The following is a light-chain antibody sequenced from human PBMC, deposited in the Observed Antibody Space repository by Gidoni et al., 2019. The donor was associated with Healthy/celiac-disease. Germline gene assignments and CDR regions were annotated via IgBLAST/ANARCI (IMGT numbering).Light chain of an antibody. V-gene: IGKV3-11*01. Sequence: IVLTQSPATLSLSPGERATLSCRARQSVSSYLAWYQQKPGQAPRLLIYDASTRATGIPARFSGSGSGTDFTLTISSLEPEDFAVYYCQQRSDWPGTFGQGTKVEIK. CDR1: QSVSSY. J-gene: IGKJ1*01. CDR3: QQRSDWPGT. CDR2: DAS.